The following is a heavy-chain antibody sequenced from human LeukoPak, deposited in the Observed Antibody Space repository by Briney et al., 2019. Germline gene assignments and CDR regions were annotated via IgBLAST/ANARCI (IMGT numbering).Heavy chain of an antibody. Sequence: GGSLRLSCAASGFTFSSYAMHWVRQAPGKGLEWVAVISYDGSNKYYADSVKGRFTISRDNSKNTLYLQMNSLRAEDTAVYYCARDSYFDYWGQGTLVTVPS. CDR1: GFTFSSYA. J-gene: IGHJ4*02. CDR3: ARDSYFDY. CDR2: ISYDGSNK. V-gene: IGHV3-30*04.